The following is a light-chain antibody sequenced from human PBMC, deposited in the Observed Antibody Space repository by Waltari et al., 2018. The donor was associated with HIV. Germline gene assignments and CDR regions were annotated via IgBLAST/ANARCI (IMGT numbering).Light chain of an antibody. J-gene: IGLJ2*01. CDR3: YSTDSSGYPL. CDR2: EDS. CDR1: ALPNNY. Sequence: SYELTQPPSGSVSPGQAARITSSGDALPNNYAYWYQQKSGQAPVLVIYEDSERPSGIPERFSGSSSGTMSTLTISGAQVEDEADYYCYSTDSSGYPLFGGGTKLTVL. V-gene: IGLV3-10*01.